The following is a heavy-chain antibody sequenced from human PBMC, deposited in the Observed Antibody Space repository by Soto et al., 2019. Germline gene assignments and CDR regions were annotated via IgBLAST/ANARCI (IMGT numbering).Heavy chain of an antibody. J-gene: IGHJ5*02. D-gene: IGHD3-10*01. V-gene: IGHV4-30-4*01. CDR3: ARENDPCPEYNYGSFDP. CDR1: GASISSGDNY. CDR2: VYYSGRT. Sequence: QVQLQESGPGLVRPSQTLSLTCSVSGASISSGDNYWSWIRQSPGKGLEWLGYVYYSGRTDYNPSIKXRXAXAXDTSNNQFSLKLNSVTAADTAVYSCARENDPCPEYNYGSFDPWGQGTLVTVSS.